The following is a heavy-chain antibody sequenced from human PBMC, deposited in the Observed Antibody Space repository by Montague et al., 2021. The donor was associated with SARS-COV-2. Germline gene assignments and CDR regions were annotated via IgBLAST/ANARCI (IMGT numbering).Heavy chain of an antibody. J-gene: IGHJ6*02. D-gene: IGHD2-21*02. CDR1: GGSFSGYY. CDR3: ARGSWHIVVVTAIRDGYYGMDV. CDR2: INHSGST. V-gene: IGHV4-34*01. Sequence: SETLSLTCAVYGGSFSGYYWSWIRQPPGKGLEWIGEINHSGSTNYNPSLKSRVTISVDTSKNQFSLKLSSVTAADTAVYYCARGSWHIVVVTAIRDGYYGMDVWGQRTTVTVSS.